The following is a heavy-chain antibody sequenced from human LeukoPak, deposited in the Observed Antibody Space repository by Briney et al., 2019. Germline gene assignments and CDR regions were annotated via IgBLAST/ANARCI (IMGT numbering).Heavy chain of an antibody. D-gene: IGHD6-13*01. Sequence: GGSLRLSCAASGFTFSNAWMSWVRQAPGKGLEWVSAISGSGGSTYYADSVKGRFTISRDNAKNSLYLQMNSLRAEGTAVYYCARDGGAAAGFYWGQGTLVTVSS. V-gene: IGHV3-23*01. CDR1: GFTFSNAW. CDR3: ARDGGAAAGFY. CDR2: ISGSGGST. J-gene: IGHJ4*02.